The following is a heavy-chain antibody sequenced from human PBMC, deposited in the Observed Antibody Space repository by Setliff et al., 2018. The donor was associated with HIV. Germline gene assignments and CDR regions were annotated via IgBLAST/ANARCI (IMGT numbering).Heavy chain of an antibody. J-gene: IGHJ6*03. V-gene: IGHV3-20*04. D-gene: IGHD4-17*01. CDR1: GFIFNNYG. CDR2: INWNGGST. Sequence: GGSLRLSCAASGFIFNNYGMSWVRQAPGKGLEWVSGINWNGGSTGYADSVKGRFTISRDNAKNSLYLQMNSLRAEDTAVYYCAREIRAGDYPPYNYYFYMDVWGKGTTVTVSS. CDR3: AREIRAGDYPPYNYYFYMDV.